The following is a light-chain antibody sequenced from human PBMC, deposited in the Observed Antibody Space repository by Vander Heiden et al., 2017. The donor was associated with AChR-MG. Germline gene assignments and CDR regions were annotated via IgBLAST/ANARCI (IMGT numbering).Light chain of an antibody. CDR3: QQLNSYPLT. CDR2: AAS. V-gene: IGKV1-9*01. J-gene: IGKJ4*01. Sequence: DPVTITCRASQGISSFLAWYQHKPGKAPKLLIYAASTLQSGVPSRFSGSGSGTEFTLTISSLQPEDFATYYCQQLNSYPLTFGGRTKVEIK. CDR1: QGISSF.